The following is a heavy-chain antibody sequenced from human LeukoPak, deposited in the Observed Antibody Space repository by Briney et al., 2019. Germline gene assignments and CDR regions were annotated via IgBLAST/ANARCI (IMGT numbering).Heavy chain of an antibody. Sequence: PGGSLRLSCAASGFTFSSYAMSWVRQAPGKGLEWVSAISGSGGSTYYADSVKGRFTISRDNSKNTLYLQMNSLRAEDTAVYYCAKRSPIVVVGRGDPHYGMDVWGQGTTVTVSS. CDR3: AKRSPIVVVGRGDPHYGMDV. CDR1: GFTFSSYA. D-gene: IGHD2-15*01. V-gene: IGHV3-23*01. CDR2: ISGSGGST. J-gene: IGHJ6*02.